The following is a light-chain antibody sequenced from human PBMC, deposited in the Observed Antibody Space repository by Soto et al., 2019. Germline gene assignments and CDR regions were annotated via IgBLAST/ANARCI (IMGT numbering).Light chain of an antibody. Sequence: VVMTQSPVSLPVTLGQPASISCRSSQSLEYSDGNTYLNWFHQRPGQSPRRLIYKVSNRDSGVPNTFSGSGSGTDFTLKISRVEAEDVGVYFGMQAAFWPYTFGQGTNLEIK. CDR2: KVS. J-gene: IGKJ2*01. CDR3: MQAAFWPYT. CDR1: QSLEYSDGNTY. V-gene: IGKV2-30*01.